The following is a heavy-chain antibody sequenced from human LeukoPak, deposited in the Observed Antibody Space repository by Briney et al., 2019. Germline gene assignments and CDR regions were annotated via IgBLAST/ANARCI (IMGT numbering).Heavy chain of an antibody. D-gene: IGHD6-13*01. CDR3: ARDRPAAAGVYFDY. CDR2: INPSGGDT. J-gene: IGHJ4*02. V-gene: IGHV1-46*03. CDR1: GYSFTSYY. Sequence: ASVKVSCKASGYSFTSYYIHWVRQAPGQGLEWMGIINPSGGDTTYAQKFQGRVTLTRDTSTSTVYMELTSLKSDDTAVYYCARDRPAAAGVYFDYWGQGTLVTVSS.